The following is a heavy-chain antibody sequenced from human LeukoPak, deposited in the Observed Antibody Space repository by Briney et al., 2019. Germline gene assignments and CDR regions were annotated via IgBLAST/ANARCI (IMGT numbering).Heavy chain of an antibody. V-gene: IGHV4-59*01. CDR3: ARVLKFYYSSGSYSYYFDY. CDR1: GGSIRSYY. J-gene: IGHJ4*02. CDR2: IYYSGSP. D-gene: IGHD3-10*01. Sequence: SETLSLTCTVSGGSIRSYYWSWIRQPPGKGLEWVGYIYYSGSPNYNPSLKSRVTTSIDTSRNQFSLKLSSVTAADTAVYYCARVLKFYYSSGSYSYYFDYWGRGTLVAVSS.